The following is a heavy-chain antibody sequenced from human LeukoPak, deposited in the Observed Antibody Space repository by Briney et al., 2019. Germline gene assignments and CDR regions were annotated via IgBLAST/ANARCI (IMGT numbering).Heavy chain of an antibody. J-gene: IGHJ4*02. CDR1: GGSISSYY. CDR3: ARGPELRPINYFDY. CDR2: IYYSGST. D-gene: IGHD1-7*01. Sequence: SETLSLTCTVSGGSISSYYWSWIRQPPGKGLEWIGYIYYSGSTNYNPSLKSPVTISVDTSKTQFSLKLSSVTAADTAVYYCARGPELRPINYFDYWGQGTLVTVSS. V-gene: IGHV4-59*01.